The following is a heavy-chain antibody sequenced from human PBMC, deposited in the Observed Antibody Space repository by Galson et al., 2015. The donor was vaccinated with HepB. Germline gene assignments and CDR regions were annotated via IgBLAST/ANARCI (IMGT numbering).Heavy chain of an antibody. CDR1: GFSLSGYG. CDR2: VSSGGNTV. CDR3: ARGGASRPDY. J-gene: IGHJ4*02. Sequence: SLRLSCAVSGFSLSGYGMNWVRQAPGRGLEWVSYVSSGGNTVNYAESVRGRFTVSRDNRRNLLYLQMNSLRDEDTAVYYCARGGASRPDYWGQGTLVTVSS. V-gene: IGHV3-48*02. D-gene: IGHD6-6*01.